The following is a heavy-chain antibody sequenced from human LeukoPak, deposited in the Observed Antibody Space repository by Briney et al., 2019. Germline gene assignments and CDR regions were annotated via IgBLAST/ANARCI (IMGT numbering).Heavy chain of an antibody. D-gene: IGHD2-15*01. V-gene: IGHV3-23*01. Sequence: GGSLRLSCAAPGFTFSSSAMSWVRQAPGKGLDWVSAISGSGGTTYYADSVKGRFTISRDNSKNTLYLQMNSLRAEDTAVYYCAKDHSLCSGGSCYSVDYWGQGTLVTVSS. J-gene: IGHJ4*02. CDR2: ISGSGGTT. CDR1: GFTFSSSA. CDR3: AKDHSLCSGGSCYSVDY.